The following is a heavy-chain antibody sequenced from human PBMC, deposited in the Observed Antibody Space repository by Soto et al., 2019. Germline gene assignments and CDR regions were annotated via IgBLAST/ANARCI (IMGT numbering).Heavy chain of an antibody. CDR2: IEYDGSNK. D-gene: IGHD3-3*01. CDR1: GFTFSSYS. CDR3: AASGYTTDAFDI. Sequence: GGSLRLSCAASGFTFSSYSMHWVGQGPGKGREWVAVIEYDGSNKYYADCVEGRFTISRDNSKNTLDVQLERLRAEETAVYYWAASGYTTDAFDIWGQGTMVTV. V-gene: IGHV3-30*14. J-gene: IGHJ3*02.